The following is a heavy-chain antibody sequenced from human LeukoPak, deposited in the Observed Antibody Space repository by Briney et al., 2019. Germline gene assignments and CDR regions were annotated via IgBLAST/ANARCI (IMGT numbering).Heavy chain of an antibody. D-gene: IGHD3-22*01. CDR2: ISAYNGNT. V-gene: IGHV1-18*01. CDR1: GYTFTSYS. CDR3: ARASSDYYDTPSPYYYYGMDV. J-gene: IGHJ6*02. Sequence: ASVKVSCKASGYTFTSYSISWVRQAPGQGLEWMGWISAYNGNTNYAQKLQGRVTMTTDTSTSTAYMELRSLRSDDTAVYFCARASSDYYDTPSPYYYYGMDVWGQGTTVTVSS.